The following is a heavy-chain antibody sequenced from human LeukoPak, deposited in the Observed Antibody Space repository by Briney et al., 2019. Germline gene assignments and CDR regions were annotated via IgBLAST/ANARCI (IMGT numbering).Heavy chain of an antibody. Sequence: GGSLRLSCAASGFTFSSYWMHWVRQPPGKGLVWVSRINPDGSVTTHADSVKGRFTISRDNAKNSLYLQMNSLRAEDTAVYYCAKLDYGGNSWGQGTLVTVSS. V-gene: IGHV3-74*01. J-gene: IGHJ4*02. CDR1: GFTFSSYW. D-gene: IGHD4-23*01. CDR3: AKLDYGGNS. CDR2: INPDGSVT.